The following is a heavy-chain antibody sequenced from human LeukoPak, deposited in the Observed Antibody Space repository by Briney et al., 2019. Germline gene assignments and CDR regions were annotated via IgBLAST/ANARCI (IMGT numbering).Heavy chain of an antibody. V-gene: IGHV1-69*13. J-gene: IGHJ5*02. CDR2: IIPIFGTA. Sequence: ASVKVSCKASGGTFSSYAISWVRQAPGQGLEWMGGIIPIFGTANYAQKFQGRVTITADESTSTAYMELSSLRSEDTAVYCCATQSVEMAANEGWFDPWGQGTLVTVSS. CDR3: ATQSVEMAANEGWFDP. CDR1: GGTFSSYA. D-gene: IGHD5-24*01.